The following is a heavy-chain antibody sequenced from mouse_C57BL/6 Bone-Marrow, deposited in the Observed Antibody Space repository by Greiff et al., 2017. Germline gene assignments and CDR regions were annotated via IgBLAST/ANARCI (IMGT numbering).Heavy chain of an antibody. CDR1: GFNIKDDY. Sequence: VQLQQSGAELVRPGASVKLSCTASGFNIKDDYMHWVKQRPEQGLEWIGWIDPENGDTEYASKFQGKATITADTSANTAYLQLSSLTSEDTAVYYSTTGYYGSSYSYWGQGTTLTVSS. J-gene: IGHJ2*01. V-gene: IGHV14-4*01. CDR2: IDPENGDT. D-gene: IGHD1-1*01. CDR3: TTGYYGSSYSY.